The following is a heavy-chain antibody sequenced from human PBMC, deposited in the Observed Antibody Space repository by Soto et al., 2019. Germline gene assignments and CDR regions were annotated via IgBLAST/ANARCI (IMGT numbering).Heavy chain of an antibody. CDR1: GGTFSSYA. V-gene: IGHV1-69*13. Sequence: ASVKVSCKASGGTFSSYAISWVRQAPGQGLEWMGGIIPIFGTANYAQKFQGRVTITADESTSTAYMELSSLRSEDTAVYYCARVIPSPMVRGVMVYYGMDVWGQGTTVTVSS. J-gene: IGHJ6*02. D-gene: IGHD3-10*01. CDR3: ARVIPSPMVRGVMVYYGMDV. CDR2: IIPIFGTA.